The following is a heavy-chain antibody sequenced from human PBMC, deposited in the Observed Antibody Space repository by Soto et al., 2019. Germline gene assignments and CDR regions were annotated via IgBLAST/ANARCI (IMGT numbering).Heavy chain of an antibody. CDR1: GGSISSSSYY. Sequence: QLQLQESGPGLVKPSETLSLTCIVSGGSISSSSYYWGWIRQPPGKGLEWMGSVYHSGNTHNNPSLKSRATVYVDLYKNQFSLNLTSVTAADTAVYYCGRHAPMLVRGVGLDVWCQGTTVTVSS. D-gene: IGHD3-10*01. V-gene: IGHV4-39*01. J-gene: IGHJ6*02. CDR3: GRHAPMLVRGVGLDV. CDR2: VYHSGNT.